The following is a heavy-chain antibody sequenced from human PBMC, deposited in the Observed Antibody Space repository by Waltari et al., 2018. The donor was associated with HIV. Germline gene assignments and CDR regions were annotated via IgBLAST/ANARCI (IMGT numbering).Heavy chain of an antibody. Sequence: EVQLVQSGAEVKKPGESLPISCKGSGYSSTDSCITWVRQIPGKSLEWMGINLPGDSNTRDRPSFQGQVTISDDKSLSTAYLQWSRLKAADSALDYCARVTSGSYHGGLGYWGQGTLVTVSS. J-gene: IGHJ4*02. CDR2: NLPGDSNT. D-gene: IGHD1-26*01. CDR1: GYSSTDSC. V-gene: IGHV5-51*06. CDR3: ARVTSGSYHGGLGY.